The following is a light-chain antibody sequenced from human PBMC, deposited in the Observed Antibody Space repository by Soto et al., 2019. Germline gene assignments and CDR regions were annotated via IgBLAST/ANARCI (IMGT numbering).Light chain of an antibody. CDR1: SSNIGAGYD. J-gene: IGLJ2*01. V-gene: IGLV1-40*01. CDR2: GNS. Sequence: QSVLTQPPSVSGAPGQRVTISCTGSSSNIGAGYDVHWYQQLPGTAPKLLIYGNSNRPSGVPDRFSGSKSGTSASLAITGLQAEDEADYYSQSYDSAEVFGGGTKLTVL. CDR3: QSYDSAEV.